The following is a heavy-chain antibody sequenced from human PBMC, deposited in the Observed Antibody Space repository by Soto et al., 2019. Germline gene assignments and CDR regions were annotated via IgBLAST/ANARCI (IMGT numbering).Heavy chain of an antibody. CDR3: AREVTVTTEGYYYYYGMDV. J-gene: IGHJ6*02. CDR2: IYYSGST. CDR1: GGSISSYY. D-gene: IGHD4-4*01. Sequence: SETLSLTCTVSGGSISSYYWSWIRQPPGKGLEWIGYIYYSGSTNYNPSLKSRVTISVDTSKNQFSLKLSSVTAADTAVYYCAREVTVTTEGYYYYYGMDVWGQGTTVTAP. V-gene: IGHV4-59*01.